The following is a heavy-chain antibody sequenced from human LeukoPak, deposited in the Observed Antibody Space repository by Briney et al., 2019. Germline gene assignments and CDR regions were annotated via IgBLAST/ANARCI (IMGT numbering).Heavy chain of an antibody. D-gene: IGHD6-19*01. J-gene: IGHJ4*02. CDR1: GFTFSSCG. Sequence: PGRSLRLSCAASGFTFSSCGMHWVRQAPGKGLEWVAVIWYDGSSKYYADSVKGRFTISRDNSKNTLYLQMNSLRAEDTAVYYCARDGSSGWYWVDYWGQGTLVTVSS. CDR3: ARDGSSGWYWVDY. V-gene: IGHV3-33*01. CDR2: IWYDGSSK.